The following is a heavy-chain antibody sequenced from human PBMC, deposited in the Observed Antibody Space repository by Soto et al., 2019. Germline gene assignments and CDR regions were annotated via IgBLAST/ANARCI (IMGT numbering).Heavy chain of an antibody. D-gene: IGHD1-26*01. CDR2: IVVGSGNT. J-gene: IGHJ4*02. Sequence: VKVSCKASGFTFTSSAVQWVRQARGQRLEWIGWIVVGSGNTNYAQKFQERVTITRDMSTSTAYMELSSLRSEDTAVYYCAADVWELRTFDYWGQGTLVTVSS. CDR1: GFTFTSSA. CDR3: AADVWELRTFDY. V-gene: IGHV1-58*01.